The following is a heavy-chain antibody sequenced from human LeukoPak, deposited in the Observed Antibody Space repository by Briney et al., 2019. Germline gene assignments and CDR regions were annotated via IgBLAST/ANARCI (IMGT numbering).Heavy chain of an antibody. D-gene: IGHD1-26*01. V-gene: IGHV3-48*01. CDR3: AREVGTPQAFDI. Sequence: GGSLRLSCAASRFTFSNYGVNWVRQAPGKGLEWVSYINSRSSTIYYADSVRGRFTTSRDNAKNSLYLQMNSLKAEYTAIYYCAREVGTPQAFDIWGQGTMVTDSS. J-gene: IGHJ3*02. CDR2: INSRSSTI. CDR1: RFTFSNYG.